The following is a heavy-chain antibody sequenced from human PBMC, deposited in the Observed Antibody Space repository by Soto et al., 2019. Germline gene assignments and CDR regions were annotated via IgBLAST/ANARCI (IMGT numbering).Heavy chain of an antibody. V-gene: IGHV3-30*18. CDR3: AKDRGPRDSGSYRRVHCGMDV. J-gene: IGHJ6*02. Sequence: QVQLVESGGGVVQPGRSLRLSCAASGFTFSSYGMHWVRQAPGKGLEWVAVISYDGSNKYYADSVKGRFTISRDNSKNTLYLQMNSLRAEDTAVYYCAKDRGPRDSGSYRRVHCGMDVWGQGTTVTVSS. CDR1: GFTFSSYG. CDR2: ISYDGSNK. D-gene: IGHD1-26*01.